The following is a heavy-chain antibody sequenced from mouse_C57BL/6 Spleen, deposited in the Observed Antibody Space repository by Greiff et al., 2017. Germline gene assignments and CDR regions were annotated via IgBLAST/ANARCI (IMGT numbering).Heavy chain of an antibody. Sequence: EVKLVESGGGLVKPGGSLKLSCAASGFTFSSYAMSWVRQTPEKRLEWVATISDGGSYTYYPDNVKGRFTISRDNAKNNLYLQMSHLKSEDTAMYYCAREAYYSNYGGFAYWGQGTLVTVSA. CDR1: GFTFSSYA. J-gene: IGHJ3*01. V-gene: IGHV5-4*01. CDR2: ISDGGSYT. CDR3: AREAYYSNYGGFAY. D-gene: IGHD2-5*01.